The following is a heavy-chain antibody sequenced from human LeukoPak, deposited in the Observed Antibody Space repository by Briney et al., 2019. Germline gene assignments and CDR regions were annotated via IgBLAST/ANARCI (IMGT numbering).Heavy chain of an antibody. CDR2: IYPGDSDT. V-gene: IGHV5-51*01. D-gene: IGHD3-10*01. CDR1: GYRFTSYW. Sequence: GESLKISCKGFGYRFTSYWIGWVRQMPGKGLEWMGIIYPGDSDTRYSPSFQGQATISVDNSISTAYLQWSSLKASDTAMYYCARIWFGELGFDYWGQGTLVTVSS. J-gene: IGHJ4*02. CDR3: ARIWFGELGFDY.